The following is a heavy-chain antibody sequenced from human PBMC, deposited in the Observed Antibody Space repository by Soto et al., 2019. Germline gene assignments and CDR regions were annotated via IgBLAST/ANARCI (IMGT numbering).Heavy chain of an antibody. CDR3: ARDNYGPLDY. Sequence: GWSLRLSFAASGFTFSSYWMHWVRQAPGKGLVWVSRINEDGSTINYADSVKGRFTISRDNAKNTLYLEMNSLRSDDTAVYYCARDNYGPLDYWGQGTLVTVSS. CDR1: GFTFSSYW. CDR2: INEDGSTI. D-gene: IGHD3-10*01. J-gene: IGHJ4*02. V-gene: IGHV3-74*01.